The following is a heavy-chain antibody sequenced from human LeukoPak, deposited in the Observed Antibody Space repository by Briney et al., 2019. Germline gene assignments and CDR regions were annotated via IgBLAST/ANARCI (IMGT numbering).Heavy chain of an antibody. V-gene: IGHV3-66*03. D-gene: IGHD6-13*01. CDR1: GFTVSSNS. CDR3: ARAKSGQLASGWFDP. Sequence: PGGSLRLSCTVSGFTVSSNSMSWVRQAPGKGLEWVSFIYSGTIHYSDSVKGRFTISRDNSKNTLYLQMNSLRAEDTAVYYCARAKSGQLASGWFDPWGQGTLVTVSS. J-gene: IGHJ5*02. CDR2: IYSGTI.